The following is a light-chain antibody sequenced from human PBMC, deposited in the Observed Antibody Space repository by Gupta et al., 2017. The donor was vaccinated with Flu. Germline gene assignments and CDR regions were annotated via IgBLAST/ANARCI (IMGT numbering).Light chain of an antibody. V-gene: IGKV3-15*01. CDR3: QQYQNWPPWT. CDR2: DAS. CDR1: QSIGSS. J-gene: IGKJ1*01. Sequence: VTLFVSPGERATLSCRASQSIGSSLAWYQQKPGQAPRLLIYDASTRDAGIPARFSGSGSGTEFSLTISSRHSEDFAVYYCQQYQNWPPWTFGQGTKVEI.